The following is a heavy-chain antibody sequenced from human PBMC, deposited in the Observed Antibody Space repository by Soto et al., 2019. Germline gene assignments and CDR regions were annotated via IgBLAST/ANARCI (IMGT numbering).Heavy chain of an antibody. CDR3: AHSPCSGGTCYLFDY. CDR2: IYWDDVQ. CDR1: GFSLSTSGVG. Sequence: QITLRESGPTLVKPTQTLTLTCTISGFSLSTSGVGVGWIRQPPGKSLEWLALIYWDDVQRYSPSLKTRLTITKETSRSQVVLTMTNMDPVDTATYYCAHSPCSGGTCYLFDYWGQGTLVTVSS. J-gene: IGHJ4*02. D-gene: IGHD2-15*01. V-gene: IGHV2-5*02.